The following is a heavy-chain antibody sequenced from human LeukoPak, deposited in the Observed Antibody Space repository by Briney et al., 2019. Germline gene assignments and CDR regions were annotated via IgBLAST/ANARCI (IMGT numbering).Heavy chain of an antibody. CDR3: AREGPSSSMDY. CDR2: ISYDGSNK. V-gene: IGHV3-30*04. Sequence: PGGSLRLSCAASGFTFSSYAMHWVRQAPGKGLEWVAVISYDGSNKYYADSVKGRFTISRDNSKNTLYLQMNSLRAKDTAVYYCAREGPSSSMDYWGQGTLVTVSS. D-gene: IGHD6-6*01. J-gene: IGHJ4*02. CDR1: GFTFSSYA.